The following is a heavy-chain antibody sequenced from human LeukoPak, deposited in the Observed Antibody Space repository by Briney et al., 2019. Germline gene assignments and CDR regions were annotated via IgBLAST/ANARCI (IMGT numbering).Heavy chain of an antibody. Sequence: GGSLRLSCAASGFAFSSYWMSWVRQAPGKGLEWVANIKQDGSEKYYADSVKGRFTISRDNSKNTLYLQMNSLRAEDTAVYYCAKDRGRYCSGGSCSGYYFDYWGQGTLVTVSS. CDR1: GFAFSSYW. CDR3: AKDRGRYCSGGSCSGYYFDY. J-gene: IGHJ4*02. CDR2: IKQDGSEK. D-gene: IGHD2-15*01. V-gene: IGHV3-7*01.